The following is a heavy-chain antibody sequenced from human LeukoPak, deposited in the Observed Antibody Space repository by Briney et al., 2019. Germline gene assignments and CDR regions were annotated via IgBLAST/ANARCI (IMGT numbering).Heavy chain of an antibody. CDR1: GFTFSSYS. Sequence: GGSLRLSCAASGFTFSSYSMNWVRQAPGKGLEWVSSISSSSYIYYADSVKGRFTISRDNAKNSLYLQMNSLRAEDTAVYYCARSWGIDSSGWTPPDGDAFDIWGQGTMVAASS. CDR3: ARSWGIDSSGWTPPDGDAFDI. CDR2: ISSSSYI. D-gene: IGHD6-19*01. V-gene: IGHV3-21*01. J-gene: IGHJ3*02.